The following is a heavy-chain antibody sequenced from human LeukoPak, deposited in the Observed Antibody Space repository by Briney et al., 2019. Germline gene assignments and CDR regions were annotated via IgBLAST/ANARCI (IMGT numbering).Heavy chain of an antibody. J-gene: IGHJ4*02. CDR2: INAGNGNT. D-gene: IGHD5-12*01. Sequence: GASVKVSCKASGYTFTSYAMHWVRQAPGQRLEWMGWINAGNGNTKYSQKFQGRVTITRDTSASTAYMELSSLRSEDTAVYYCARVLVPPKRYSGYDYVMDYWGQGTLVTVSS. V-gene: IGHV1-3*01. CDR3: ARVLVPPKRYSGYDYVMDY. CDR1: GYTFTSYA.